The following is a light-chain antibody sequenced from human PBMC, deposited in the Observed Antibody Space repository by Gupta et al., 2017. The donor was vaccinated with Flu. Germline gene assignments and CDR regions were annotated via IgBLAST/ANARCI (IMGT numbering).Light chain of an antibody. CDR1: QSLLYSANNKDF. Sequence: IVMTXSPXSLAVSLXXXATINCKSNQSLLYSANNKDFLWCDQQKPGQPPKLLIYWASTRESGVPGRFSGSGSETDFTLTISNLQAEDVAVYYCQQYYNSPRTFGQGTKVEIK. CDR3: QQYYNSPRT. V-gene: IGKV4-1*01. J-gene: IGKJ1*01. CDR2: WAS.